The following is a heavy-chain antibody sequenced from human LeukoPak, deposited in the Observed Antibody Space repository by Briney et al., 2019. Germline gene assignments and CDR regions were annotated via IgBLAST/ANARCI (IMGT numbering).Heavy chain of an antibody. CDR2: ISASGGST. CDR3: ANIGSWGY. Sequence: GGTLRLSCAASGFSFSNYGMNWVRQTPGKGLEWVSVISASGGSTYHADSVKGRFTISRDNSKNALYLQMNSLRAEDTAVYYCANIGSWGYWGQGTLVTVSS. J-gene: IGHJ4*02. CDR1: GFSFSNYG. V-gene: IGHV3-23*01. D-gene: IGHD5/OR15-5a*01.